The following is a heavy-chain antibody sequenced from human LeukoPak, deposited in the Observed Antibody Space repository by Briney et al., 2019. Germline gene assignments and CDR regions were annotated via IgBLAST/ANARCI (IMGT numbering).Heavy chain of an antibody. J-gene: IGHJ4*02. CDR2: IIPIFGTA. Sequence: SVKVSCKASGGTFSSYAISWVRQAPGQGLEWMGGIIPIFGTANYAQKFQGRVTITADESTSTAYMELSSLRSEDTAVYYCARDDRYSGSYYVFDYWGQGALVTVSS. CDR1: GGTFSSYA. CDR3: ARDDRYSGSYYVFDY. V-gene: IGHV1-69*01. D-gene: IGHD1-26*01.